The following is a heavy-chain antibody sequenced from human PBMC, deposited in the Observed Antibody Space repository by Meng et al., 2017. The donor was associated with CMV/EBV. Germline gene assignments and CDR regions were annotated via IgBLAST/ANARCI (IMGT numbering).Heavy chain of an antibody. V-gene: IGHV4-39*07. CDR3: ARGVVTMIVVYDP. D-gene: IGHD3-22*01. Sequence: QLHLHESGPGLVKPSETLSLTCTVSCGSISSSRYYWCWIRQPPGKGLEWIGSIYYSGSTYYNPSLKSRVTISVDTSKNQFSLKLSSVTAADTAVYYCARGVVTMIVVYDPWGQGTLVTVSS. CDR2: IYYSGST. CDR1: CGSISSSRYY. J-gene: IGHJ5*02.